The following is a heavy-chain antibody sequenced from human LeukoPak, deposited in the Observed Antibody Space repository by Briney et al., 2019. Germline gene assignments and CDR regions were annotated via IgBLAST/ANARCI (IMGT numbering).Heavy chain of an antibody. V-gene: IGHV3-74*01. CDR2: INGDGSTT. J-gene: IGHJ4*02. Sequence: PGGSLRLSCAASAFTFSSYWMHWVRQAPGKGPVWVSRINGDGSTTSYADSVKGRFTISRDNAKDTLYLQMTSLRAEDTAVYYCASSPRSHFDYWGQGTLVTVSS. CDR3: ASSPRSHFDY. CDR1: AFTFSSYW. D-gene: IGHD2-15*01.